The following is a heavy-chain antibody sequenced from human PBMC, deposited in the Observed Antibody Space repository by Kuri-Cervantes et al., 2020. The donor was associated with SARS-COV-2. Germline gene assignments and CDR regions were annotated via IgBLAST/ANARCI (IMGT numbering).Heavy chain of an antibody. CDR2: IIPILGTP. V-gene: IGHV1-69*13. CDR3: YCAPKEGFDS. D-gene: IGHD2-21*01. CDR1: GGTFSSYA. J-gene: IGHJ4*02. Sequence: SVKVSCKASGGTFSSYAVSWVRQAPGQGLEWMGGIIPILGTPNYAQKFQGRVTITADESTSTAFMELSSLRSDDTAVYYCYCAPKEGFDSWGQGTLVTVSS.